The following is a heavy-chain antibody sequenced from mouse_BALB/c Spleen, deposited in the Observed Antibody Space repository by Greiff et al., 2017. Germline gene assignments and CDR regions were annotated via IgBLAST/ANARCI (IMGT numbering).Heavy chain of an antibody. D-gene: IGHD2-4*01. CDR3: ARVITTDWYFDV. CDR2: IYPGNVNT. J-gene: IGHJ1*01. Sequence: VQLQQPGPELVKPGASVRISCKASGYTFTSYYIHWVKQRPGQGLEWIGWIYPGNVNTKYNEKFKGKATLTADKSSSTAYMQLSSLTSEDSAVYFCARVITTDWYFDVWGAGTTVTVSS. CDR1: GYTFTSYY. V-gene: IGHV1S56*01.